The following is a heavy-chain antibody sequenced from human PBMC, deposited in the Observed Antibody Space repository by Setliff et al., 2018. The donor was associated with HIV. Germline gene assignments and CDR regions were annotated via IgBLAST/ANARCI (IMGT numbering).Heavy chain of an antibody. J-gene: IGHJ3*02. CDR1: GGSINTFY. CDR2: IFYTGST. Sequence: SETLSLTCTASGGSINTFYWTWIRQPPGKGLEWIGSIFYTGSTDYNPSLKSRLTMSVDTSQNKFSLRLSSVTAADTAVYYCARESIAAAYAFDMWGQGTMVT. V-gene: IGHV4-4*08. CDR3: ARESIAAAYAFDM. D-gene: IGHD6-13*01.